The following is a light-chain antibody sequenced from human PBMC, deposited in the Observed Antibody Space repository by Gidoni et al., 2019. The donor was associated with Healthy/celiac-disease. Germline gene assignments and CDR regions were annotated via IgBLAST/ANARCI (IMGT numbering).Light chain of an antibody. Sequence: AMQMTQSPSSLSASVGDRVTITCRASQGNRNDLGWYQQKAGKAPKLLLYAASSFQSGVPSRVSGSGSGTDFTLTISSLQPEDFAAYYCLQDYNYPPTFGQGTKVEIK. CDR2: AAS. CDR1: QGNRND. CDR3: LQDYNYPPT. V-gene: IGKV1-6*01. J-gene: IGKJ1*01.